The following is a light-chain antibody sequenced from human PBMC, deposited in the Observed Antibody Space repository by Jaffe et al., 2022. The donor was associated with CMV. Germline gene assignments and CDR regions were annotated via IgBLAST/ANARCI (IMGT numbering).Light chain of an antibody. CDR1: NIGSKS. V-gene: IGLV3-21*04. Sequence: SYVLTQPPSVSVAPGRTATITCGGNNIGSKSVHWYQQRPGQAPVLVIYYDKDRPSGIPERFSGSNSGNTATLTINRVEAGDEADYFCQVWDNNSDHWVFGGGTELTVL. CDR3: QVWDNNSDHWV. CDR2: YDK. J-gene: IGLJ3*02.